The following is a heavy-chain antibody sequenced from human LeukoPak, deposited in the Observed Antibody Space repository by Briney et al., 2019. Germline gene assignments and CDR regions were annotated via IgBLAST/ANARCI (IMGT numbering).Heavy chain of an antibody. Sequence: GGSLRLSCAASGFTFSDYYMSWIRQAPGKGLEWVSYISSSGSTIYYADSVKGRFTISRDNTKNSLYLQMNSLRAEDTAVYYCAREAQQWLGAFDIWGQGTMVTVSS. CDR3: AREAQQWLGAFDI. CDR2: ISSSGSTI. CDR1: GFTFSDYY. V-gene: IGHV3-11*01. D-gene: IGHD6-19*01. J-gene: IGHJ3*02.